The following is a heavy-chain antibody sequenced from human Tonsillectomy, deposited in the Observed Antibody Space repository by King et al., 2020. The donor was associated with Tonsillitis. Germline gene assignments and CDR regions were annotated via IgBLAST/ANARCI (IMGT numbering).Heavy chain of an antibody. CDR1: GGTFSSYA. Sequence: VQLVESGAEVKKPGSSVKVSCKASGGTFSSYAISWVRQAPGQGLEWMGRIIPIIGTANYAQNFQGRVSITADKSTSIAYMHLNSLRSEDTAVYYCASVVLYDCSGGYCYGDYGGQGTVVPVSS. CDR3: ASVVLYDCSGGYCYGDY. V-gene: IGHV1-69*06. J-gene: IGHJ4*02. CDR2: IIPIIGTA. D-gene: IGHD2-15*01.